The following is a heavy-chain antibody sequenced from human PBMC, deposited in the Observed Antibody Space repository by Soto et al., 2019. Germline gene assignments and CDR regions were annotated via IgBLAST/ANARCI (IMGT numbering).Heavy chain of an antibody. D-gene: IGHD3-10*01. Sequence: GASVKVSCKASGYTFTSYYMHWVRQAPGQGLEWMGIINPSGGSTSYAQKFQGRVTMTRDTSTSTVYMELSSLRSEDTAVYYCARERGRVVRGVLRAFDIWGQGTMVTVS. CDR2: INPSGGST. V-gene: IGHV1-46*03. CDR1: GYTFTSYY. CDR3: ARERGRVVRGVLRAFDI. J-gene: IGHJ3*02.